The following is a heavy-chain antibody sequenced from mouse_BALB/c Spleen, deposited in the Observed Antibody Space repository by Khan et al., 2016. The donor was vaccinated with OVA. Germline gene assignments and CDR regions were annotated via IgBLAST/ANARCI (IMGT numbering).Heavy chain of an antibody. Sequence: ELVASGGDLVKPGGSLKLSCAASGFTFSSYSMSWVRQTPDKRLEWVASISSGGDYTYYPDSVKGRFTISRDNAKHTLYLQMSDLKSEDTAMYYCEDDVTGAFAYGGQGNMVTV. CDR3: EDDVTGAFAY. CDR1: GFTFSSYS. V-gene: IGHV5-6*01. J-gene: IGHJ3*01. CDR2: ISSGGDYT. D-gene: IGHD4-1*01.